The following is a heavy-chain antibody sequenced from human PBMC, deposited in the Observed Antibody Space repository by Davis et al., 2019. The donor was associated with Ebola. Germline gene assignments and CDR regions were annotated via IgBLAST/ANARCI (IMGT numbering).Heavy chain of an antibody. CDR3: TRGRSGYETKPYYFDY. CDR1: GFTFGAYA. CDR2: TRGKAYGGTT. D-gene: IGHD5-12*01. Sequence: GESLKISCTSSGFTFGAYAISWFRQSPGRGLEWVGFTRGKAYGGTTEYAASVKDRFTISRDDSGSIAYLQMNSLKTEDTAMYFCTRGRSGYETKPYYFDYWGQGTLVTVSS. J-gene: IGHJ4*02. V-gene: IGHV3-49*03.